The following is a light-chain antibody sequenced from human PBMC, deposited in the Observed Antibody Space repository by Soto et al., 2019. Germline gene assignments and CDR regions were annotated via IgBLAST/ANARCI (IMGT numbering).Light chain of an antibody. CDR2: DAS. CDR1: QSMSPW. CDR3: QQYNSYSGYT. V-gene: IGKV1-5*01. Sequence: DIQMTQSPSTLSASVGDGVTITCRASQSMSPWLAWYQQKPGKAPKFLVYDASSLNSGVPSRFSGSGSGTEFTLTISSLQPDDFATYYCQQYNSYSGYTFGQGTKLEIK. J-gene: IGKJ2*01.